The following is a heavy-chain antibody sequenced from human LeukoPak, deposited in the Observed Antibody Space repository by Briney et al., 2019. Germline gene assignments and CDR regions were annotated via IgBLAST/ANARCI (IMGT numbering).Heavy chain of an antibody. CDR2: INPNTGGT. V-gene: IGHV1-2*02. CDR1: GYDFTDYY. J-gene: IGHJ5*02. Sequence: ASLKVSCKNSGYDFTDYYLHWVRQAPGQGLEWMGWINPNTGGTRYAQKFQGRVTMTRDTSINTAYMVLTRLRSDDTAVYYCARDHGSSGWYWFDPWGQGTLVTVSS. CDR3: ARDHGSSGWYWFDP. D-gene: IGHD6-19*01.